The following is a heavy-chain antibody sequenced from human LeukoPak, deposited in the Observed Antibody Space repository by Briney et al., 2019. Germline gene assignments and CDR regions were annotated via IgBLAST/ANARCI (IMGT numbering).Heavy chain of an antibody. Sequence: GGSLRLSCAASGFTFSDYYMSWIRQAPGKGLEWLPYIYGIDSTISYAASVKGRFTISRDNAKNSLYLQMNSLRAEDTAVYYCARDSYYYDSSSYYRNAFDIWGQGTVVTVSS. CDR2: IYGIDSTI. J-gene: IGHJ3*02. CDR1: GFTFSDYY. V-gene: IGHV3-11*01. D-gene: IGHD3-22*01. CDR3: ARDSYYYDSSSYYRNAFDI.